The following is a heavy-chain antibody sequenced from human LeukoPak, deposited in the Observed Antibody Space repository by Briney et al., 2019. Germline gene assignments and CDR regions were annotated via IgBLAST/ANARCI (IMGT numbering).Heavy chain of an antibody. CDR1: GFTFSSYS. Sequence: GGSLRLSCAASGFTFSSYSMNWVRQAPGKGLEWVSSISSSSSYIYYADSVKGRFTISRDNAKNSLYLQMNSLRAEDTAVYYRARDGYQLPLPYYMDVWGKGTTVTVSS. CDR2: ISSSSSYI. CDR3: ARDGYQLPLPYYMDV. V-gene: IGHV3-21*01. D-gene: IGHD2-2*01. J-gene: IGHJ6*03.